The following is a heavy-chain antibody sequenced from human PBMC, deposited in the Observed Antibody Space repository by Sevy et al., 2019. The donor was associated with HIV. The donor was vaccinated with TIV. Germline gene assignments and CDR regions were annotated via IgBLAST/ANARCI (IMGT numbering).Heavy chain of an antibody. CDR1: GGPISSHY. D-gene: IGHD3-22*01. CDR3: ARVPSPYYDSSGDLIREYYFDS. CDR2: FYYTGIT. V-gene: IGHV4-59*11. Sequence: SETLSLICTVSGGPISSHYWSWIRQTPGKGLEGIGYFYYTGITNYNPSLKSRVTMSADTSTNRVSLKLSSVTAADTAVYYCARVPSPYYDSSGDLIREYYFDSWGQGTPVTVSS. J-gene: IGHJ4*02.